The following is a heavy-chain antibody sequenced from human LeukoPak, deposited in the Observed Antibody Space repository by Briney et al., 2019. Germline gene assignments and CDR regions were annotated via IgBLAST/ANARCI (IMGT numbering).Heavy chain of an antibody. D-gene: IGHD3-3*01. J-gene: IGHJ6*03. CDR2: IYTSGST. CDR3: ARVGTIFGVVTIYYMDV. Sequence: SETLSLTCTVSGGSISSYYWSWIRQPAGKGLEWVGRIYTSGSTNYNPSLKSRVTMSVDTSKNKFSLKLSSVTAAATAVYYCARVGTIFGVVTIYYMDVWGKGTTVTVSS. V-gene: IGHV4-4*07. CDR1: GGSISSYY.